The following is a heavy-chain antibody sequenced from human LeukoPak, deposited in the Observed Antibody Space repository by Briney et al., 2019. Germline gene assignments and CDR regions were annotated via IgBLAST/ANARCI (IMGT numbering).Heavy chain of an antibody. D-gene: IGHD3-16*01. V-gene: IGHV3-30*03. CDR3: AREAAWGNWYFDL. CDR1: GFTFSSYS. Sequence: PGGSLRLSCTASGFTFSSYSLNWVRQAPGKGLEWVAVIGDTGRARYYADSVKGRFTTSRDNSQNTLYLEMNSLRYDDTALYYCAREAAWGNWYFDLWGRGTLVTVSS. CDR2: IGDTGRAR. J-gene: IGHJ2*01.